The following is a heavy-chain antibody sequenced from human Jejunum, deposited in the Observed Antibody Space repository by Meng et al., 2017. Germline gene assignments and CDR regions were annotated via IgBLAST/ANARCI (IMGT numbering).Heavy chain of an antibody. J-gene: IGHJ3*02. V-gene: IGHV4-61*02. CDR2: INSSVST. CDR1: GAPISSGSYY. Sequence: SEPLSLTCTVPGAPISSGSYYWTWIRQPAGKGLEWIGRINSSVSTNYNPSLKSRVTISVDTSKNQFSLNLRSVTAADTAMYYCARDGDTPMSRRAFDIWGQGTMVTVSS. D-gene: IGHD5-18*01. CDR3: ARDGDTPMSRRAFDI.